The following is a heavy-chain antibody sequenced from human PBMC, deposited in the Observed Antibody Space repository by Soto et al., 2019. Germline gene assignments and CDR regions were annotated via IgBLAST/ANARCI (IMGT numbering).Heavy chain of an antibody. D-gene: IGHD5-12*01. J-gene: IGHJ4*02. CDR1: DDSLNSDKYY. Sequence: QLQLQESGPGLVNPSETLSLPCSVSDDSLNSDKYYWGWIRQPPGKGLEWIGSIYYRGNAYYTPSLQTRVTIALDKSMIQFSLKLNSVTAADSAVYFCARMEGLATISSFFDFWGPGALVAVSS. CDR3: ARMEGLATISSFFDF. V-gene: IGHV4-39*01. CDR2: IYYRGNA.